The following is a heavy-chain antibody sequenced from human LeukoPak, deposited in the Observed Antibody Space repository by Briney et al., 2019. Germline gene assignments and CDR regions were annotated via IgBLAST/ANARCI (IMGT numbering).Heavy chain of an antibody. CDR3: ARGSTLERPDY. J-gene: IGHJ4*02. Sequence: TSETLSLTCTVSGGSISSSSYHWGWIRQPPGKGLEWIGYIYYSGSTNYNPSLKSRVTISVDTSKNQFSLKLSSVTAADTAVYYCARGSTLERPDYWGQGTLVTVSS. CDR1: GGSISSSSYH. V-gene: IGHV4-61*05. CDR2: IYYSGST. D-gene: IGHD1-1*01.